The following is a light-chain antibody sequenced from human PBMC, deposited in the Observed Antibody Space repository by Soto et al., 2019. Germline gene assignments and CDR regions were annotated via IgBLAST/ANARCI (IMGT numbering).Light chain of an antibody. J-gene: IGKJ5*01. Sequence: ETVMTQSPATLSVSPGERATLSCRASQSVSSNLAWYQQKPGQAPRLLIYGTSTRATGIPARFSGSGSGTEFTLTISSLKSEDFAVYYCQQYNNWPITFGQGTRLEIK. CDR2: GTS. CDR3: QQYNNWPIT. V-gene: IGKV3-15*01. CDR1: QSVSSN.